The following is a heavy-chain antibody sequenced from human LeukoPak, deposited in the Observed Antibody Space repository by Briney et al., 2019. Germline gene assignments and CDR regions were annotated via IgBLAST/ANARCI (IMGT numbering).Heavy chain of an antibody. V-gene: IGHV3-23*01. CDR1: GFTFSSYD. J-gene: IGHJ3*02. CDR3: ARLPNLELEDAFDI. CDR2: IRPSGDNT. D-gene: IGHD3-3*01. Sequence: GGSLRLSCAASGFTFSSYDMTWVRQAPGRGLEWVSSIRPSGDNTYYGDSVKGRFTISRDNAKNSLYLQMNSLRAEDTAVYYCARLPNLELEDAFDIWGQGTMVTVSS.